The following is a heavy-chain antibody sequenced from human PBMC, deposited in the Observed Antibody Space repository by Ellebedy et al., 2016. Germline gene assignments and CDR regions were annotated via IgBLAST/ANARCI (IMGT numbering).Heavy chain of an antibody. CDR2: ISSSSSYI. Sequence: GESLKISXAASGFTFSSYSMNWVRQAPGKGLEWVSSISSSSSYIYYADSVKGRFTISRDNAKNSLYLQMNSLRAEDTAVYYCQIAAAGTPFDYWGQGTLVTVSS. V-gene: IGHV3-21*04. D-gene: IGHD6-13*01. J-gene: IGHJ4*02. CDR3: QIAAAGTPFDY. CDR1: GFTFSSYS.